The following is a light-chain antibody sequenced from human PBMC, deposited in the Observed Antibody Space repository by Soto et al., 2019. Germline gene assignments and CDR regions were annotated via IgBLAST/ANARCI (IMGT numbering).Light chain of an antibody. CDR2: GNS. CDR1: SSNIGAGYD. CDR3: QSYDSSLSGYV. Sequence: QSVLTQPPSVSGAPGQRVTISCTGGSSNIGAGYDVHWYQQLPGTAPKLLIYGNSNRPSGVPDRFSGSKSGTSASLAITGLQPEDEADSYCQSYDSSLSGYVFGTGTKLTVL. V-gene: IGLV1-40*01. J-gene: IGLJ1*01.